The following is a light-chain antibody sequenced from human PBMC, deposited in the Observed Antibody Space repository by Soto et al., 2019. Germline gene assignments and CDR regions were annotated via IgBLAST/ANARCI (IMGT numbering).Light chain of an antibody. Sequence: AIRMTQSPSSFSASTGDRVTITCRASQGISSYLAWYQQKPGKAPKLLIYAASTLQSGVPSRFSGSGSGTDSTLTISCLQSEDFATYYFQQYYSYLLTFGGGTKVEIK. J-gene: IGKJ4*01. CDR3: QQYYSYLLT. V-gene: IGKV1-8*01. CDR2: AAS. CDR1: QGISSY.